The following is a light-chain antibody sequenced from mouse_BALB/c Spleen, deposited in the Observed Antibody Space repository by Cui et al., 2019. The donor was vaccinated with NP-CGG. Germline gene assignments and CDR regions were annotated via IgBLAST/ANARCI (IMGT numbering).Light chain of an antibody. V-gene: IGLV1*01. CDR1: TGAVTTSNY. CDR2: GTN. J-gene: IGLJ1*01. Sequence: QAVATQESALTTSPGETVTLTCRSSTGAVTTSNYANWVQEKPDHLFTGLIGGTNNRAPGVPARFSGSLIRDKAALTITGAQTEDEAIYFCVLWYSNHWVFGGGTKLTVL. CDR3: VLWYSNHWV.